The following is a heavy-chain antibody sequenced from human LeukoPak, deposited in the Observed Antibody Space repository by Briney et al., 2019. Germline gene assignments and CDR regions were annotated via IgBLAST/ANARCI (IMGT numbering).Heavy chain of an antibody. CDR2: INHSGST. CDR1: GYSISSGYY. V-gene: IGHV4-38-2*02. Sequence: SETLSLTCTVSGYSISSGYYWGWIRQPPGKGLEWIGEINHSGSTNYNPSLKSRVTISVDTSKNQFSLKLSSVTAADTAVYYCATISSWYDYWGQGTLVTVSS. D-gene: IGHD6-13*01. J-gene: IGHJ4*02. CDR3: ATISSWYDY.